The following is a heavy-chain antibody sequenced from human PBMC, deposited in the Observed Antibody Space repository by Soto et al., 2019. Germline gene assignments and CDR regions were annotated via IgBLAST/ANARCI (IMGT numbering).Heavy chain of an antibody. CDR2: INPSGGST. V-gene: IGHV1-46*01. D-gene: IGHD2-15*01. CDR1: GYTFTSYY. CDR3: AREGGEDCSGGSCYPSNYGMDV. Sequence: QVQLVQSGAEVKKPGASVKVSCKASGYTFTSYYMHWVRQAPGQGLEWIGIINPSGGSTSYAQKFQGRVTMTRDTSTSTGYMELSSLRSEDTAVYYCAREGGEDCSGGSCYPSNYGMDVWGQGTTVTVSS. J-gene: IGHJ6*02.